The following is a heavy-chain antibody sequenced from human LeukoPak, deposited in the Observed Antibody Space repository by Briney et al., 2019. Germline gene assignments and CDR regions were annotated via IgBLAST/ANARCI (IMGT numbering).Heavy chain of an antibody. CDR2: IWYDGSKK. CDR3: ARDREAARAGWFDP. J-gene: IGHJ5*02. D-gene: IGHD6-6*01. Sequence: GGSLRHSCAASGFSFSSHRMHCVRQVPGKGVEWGAVIWYDGSKKYYADFVKGRFTISRDNFKNTMSLQMNSLRADDTAVYYCARDREAARAGWFDPWGQGKLVTVSS. CDR1: GFSFSSHR. V-gene: IGHV3-33*01.